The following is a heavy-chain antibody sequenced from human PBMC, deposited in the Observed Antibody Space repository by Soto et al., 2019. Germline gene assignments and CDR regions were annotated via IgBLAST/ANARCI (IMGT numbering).Heavy chain of an antibody. J-gene: IGHJ4*02. CDR2: ISATGGST. V-gene: IGHV3-23*01. CDR1: GFTFSSDA. D-gene: IGHD4-17*01. CDR3: TRVKNDYDGSGFFDY. Sequence: PGGSLRLSCAASGFTFSSDAMSCVRQAPGKGLVWVSAISATGGSTYYADSVKGRFTISRDNSNNMIYFQMNSLRIEDTAVYYCTRVKNDYDGSGFFDYWGQGT.